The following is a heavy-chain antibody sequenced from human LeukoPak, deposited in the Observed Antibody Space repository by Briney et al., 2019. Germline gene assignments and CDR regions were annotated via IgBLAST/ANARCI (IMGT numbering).Heavy chain of an antibody. V-gene: IGHV4-59*01. J-gene: IGHJ2*01. CDR2: IYYSGST. Sequence: PSETLSLTCTVSGGSISSYYWSWIRQPPGKGLEWIGYIYYSGSTNYNPSLKSRVTISVDTSKNQFSLKLSSVTAADTAVYYCARVGTRQQRVRLYWYFDLWGRGTLVTVSS. CDR1: GGSISSYY. CDR3: ARVGTRQQRVRLYWYFDL. D-gene: IGHD6-13*01.